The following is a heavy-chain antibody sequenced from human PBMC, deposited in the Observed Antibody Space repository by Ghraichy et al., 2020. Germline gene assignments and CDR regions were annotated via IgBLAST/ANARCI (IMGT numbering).Heavy chain of an antibody. CDR1: GGSISSGSYY. D-gene: IGHD3-10*01. Sequence: TLSLTCTVSGGSISSGSYYWSWIRQPAGKGLEWIGRIYTSGSTNYNPSLKSRVTISVDTSKNQFSLKLSSVTAADTAVYYCAGSSVYYYYYMDVWGKGTTVTVSS. CDR3: AGSSVYYYYYMDV. J-gene: IGHJ6*03. V-gene: IGHV4-61*02. CDR2: IYTSGST.